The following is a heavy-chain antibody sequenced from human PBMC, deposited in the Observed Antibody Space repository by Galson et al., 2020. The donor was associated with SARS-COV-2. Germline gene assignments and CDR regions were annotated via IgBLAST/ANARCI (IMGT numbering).Heavy chain of an antibody. J-gene: IGHJ6*02. CDR2: VNHSAST. CDR1: GYSISSGYY. V-gene: IGHV4-38-2*01. Sequence: SETLSLTCAVSGYSISSGYYWGCIRQPPGQGLEWNGSVNHSASTYYTPSLKRRITISVDTSKNQCSLKLNSVTAAAAAVYYCGRSGGGDNFCSGDYFALDVWGRGTTVTVSS. D-gene: IGHD3-3*01. CDR3: GRSGGGDNFCSGDYFALDV.